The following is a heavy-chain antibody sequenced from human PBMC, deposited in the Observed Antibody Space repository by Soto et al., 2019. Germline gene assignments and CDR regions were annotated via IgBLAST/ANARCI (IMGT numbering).Heavy chain of an antibody. Sequence: GASVKVSCKASGYTFTSYDINWVRQATGQGLEWMGWMNPNSGNTGYAQKFQGRVTMTRNTSISTAYMELSSLRSEDTAVYYCARGPGSSWHNWFDPWGQGTLVTVSS. CDR3: ARGPGSSWHNWFDP. D-gene: IGHD6-13*01. V-gene: IGHV1-8*01. CDR2: MNPNSGNT. CDR1: GYTFTSYD. J-gene: IGHJ5*02.